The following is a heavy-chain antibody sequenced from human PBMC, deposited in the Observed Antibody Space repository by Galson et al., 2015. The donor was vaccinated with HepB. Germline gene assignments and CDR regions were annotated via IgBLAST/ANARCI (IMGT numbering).Heavy chain of an antibody. J-gene: IGHJ4*02. V-gene: IGHV3-21*01. CDR3: AREDDSSGYFSVDY. CDR2: ISSSSSYI. D-gene: IGHD3-22*01. Sequence: SLRLSCAASGFTFSSYSMNWVRQAPGEGLEWVSSISSSSSYIYYADSVKGRFTISRDNAKNSLYLQMNSLRAEDTAVYYCAREDDSSGYFSVDYWGQGTLVTVSS. CDR1: GFTFSSYS.